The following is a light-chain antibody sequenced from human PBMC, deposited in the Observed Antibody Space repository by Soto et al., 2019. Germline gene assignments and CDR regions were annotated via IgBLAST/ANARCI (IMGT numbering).Light chain of an antibody. J-gene: IGKJ5*01. CDR3: QQYNSYPRT. CDR1: QSISDW. V-gene: IGKV1-5*01. CDR2: DAS. Sequence: DIQMTQSPSTLSAPVGDRVTITCRASQSISDWLAWYQQKPGKAPKLLIYDASSLESGVPSRFSGSGSGTEFTLTISSLQPDDFATYYCQQYNSYPRTFGQGTRLEIK.